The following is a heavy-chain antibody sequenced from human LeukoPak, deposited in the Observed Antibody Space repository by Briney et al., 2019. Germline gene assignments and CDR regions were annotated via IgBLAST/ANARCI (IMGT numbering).Heavy chain of an antibody. J-gene: IGHJ4*02. CDR3: ASMYYYDSSGYYLY. V-gene: IGHV4-59*12. CDR1: GGSISSYY. D-gene: IGHD3-22*01. Sequence: SETLSLTCTVSGGSISSYYWSWIRQPPGKGLEWIGYIYYSGSTNYNPSLKSRVTISVDKSKNQFSLKLSSVTAADTAVYYCASMYYYDSSGYYLYWGQGTLVTVSS. CDR2: IYYSGST.